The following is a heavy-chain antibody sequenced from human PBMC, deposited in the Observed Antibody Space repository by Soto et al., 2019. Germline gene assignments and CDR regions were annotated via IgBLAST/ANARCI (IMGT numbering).Heavy chain of an antibody. D-gene: IGHD6-6*01. CDR1: GYTFTSYD. CDR2: MNPNSGNT. Sequence: ASVEVSCKXSGYTFTSYDINWVRQATGQGLEWMGWMNPNSGNTGYAQKFQGRVTMTRNTSISTAYMELSSLRSEDTAVYYCARNVYSSCRGRRAWLAYWGQGTLVTVSS. CDR3: ARNVYSSCRGRRAWLAY. J-gene: IGHJ4*02. V-gene: IGHV1-8*01.